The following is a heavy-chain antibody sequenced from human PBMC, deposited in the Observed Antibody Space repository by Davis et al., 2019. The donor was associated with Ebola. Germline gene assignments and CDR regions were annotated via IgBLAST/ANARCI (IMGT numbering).Heavy chain of an antibody. CDR3: QGGYYFDY. CDR2: IYSGGST. J-gene: IGHJ4*02. CDR1: GFTVTSNY. D-gene: IGHD3-16*01. Sequence: ESLMLSCASSGFTVTSNYMSWVRQAPGKGLEWVSVIYSGGSTYYADSVKGRFTISRDNSKNTLYLQMNSLRAEDTAVYYCQGGYYFDYWGQGTLVTVSS. V-gene: IGHV3-66*01.